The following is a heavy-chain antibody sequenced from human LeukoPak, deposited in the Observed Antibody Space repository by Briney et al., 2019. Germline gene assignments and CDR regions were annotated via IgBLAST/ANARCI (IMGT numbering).Heavy chain of an antibody. V-gene: IGHV3-48*03. CDR2: ISSSGSTI. Sequence: PGGSLRLSCAASGFTFSSYEMNWVRQAPGKGLEWVSYISSSGSTIYYAHSVKGRFTISRDNAKNSLYLQMNSLRAEDTAVYYCARDHEGYCSGGSCSLFDYWGQGTLVTVSS. D-gene: IGHD2-15*01. CDR1: GFTFSSYE. CDR3: ARDHEGYCSGGSCSLFDY. J-gene: IGHJ4*02.